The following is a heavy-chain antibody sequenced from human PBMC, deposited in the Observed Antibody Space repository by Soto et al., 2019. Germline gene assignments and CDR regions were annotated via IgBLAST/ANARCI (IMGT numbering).Heavy chain of an antibody. J-gene: IGHJ3*02. D-gene: IGHD3-22*01. CDR3: ARLYDSSGYYKNDAFDI. CDR2: IIPIFNTA. CDR1: GGTFSNYA. Sequence: QVQLVQSGAEVKKPGSSVKVSCKASGGTFSNYAISWVRQAPGQGLEWMGGIIPIFNTANYAQKFQGRVTITADESTSTAYMELSSLRSEDTAVYYCARLYDSSGYYKNDAFDIWGQGTMVTVSS. V-gene: IGHV1-69*01.